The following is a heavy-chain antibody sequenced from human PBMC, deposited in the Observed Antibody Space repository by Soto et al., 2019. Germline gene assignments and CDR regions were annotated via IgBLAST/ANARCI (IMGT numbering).Heavy chain of an antibody. CDR3: ARCWSNPDWYFDL. D-gene: IGHD3-3*01. V-gene: IGHV4-59*01. J-gene: IGHJ2*01. CDR2: IYYSGST. CDR1: GGSISSYY. Sequence: QVQLQESGPGLVKPSETLSLTCTVSGGSISSYYWSWIRQPPGKGLEWIGYIYYSGSTNYNPSLKSRVTISVDTSKNQFSLKLSSVTAADTAVYYCARCWSNPDWYFDLWGRGTLVTVSS.